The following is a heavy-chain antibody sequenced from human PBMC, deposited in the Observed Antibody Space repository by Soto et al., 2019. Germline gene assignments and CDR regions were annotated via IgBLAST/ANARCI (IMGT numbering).Heavy chain of an antibody. Sequence: PGGSLRLSCAASGFTFSSYAMSWVRQAPGKGLEWVSPMSDSGGSTYYADSVRGRFSISRDNSNNTLSLQMSSLRAEDTALYYCARGGSSALNYYYYGMDVWGQGTTVTVSS. CDR3: ARGGSSALNYYYYGMDV. CDR2: MSDSGGST. CDR1: GFTFSSYA. V-gene: IGHV3-23*01. D-gene: IGHD6-6*01. J-gene: IGHJ6*02.